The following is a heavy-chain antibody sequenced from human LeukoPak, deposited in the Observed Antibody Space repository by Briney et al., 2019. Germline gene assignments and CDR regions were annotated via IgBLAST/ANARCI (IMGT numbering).Heavy chain of an antibody. CDR2: IYYSGST. CDR1: GGSISSYY. D-gene: IGHD1-26*01. V-gene: IGHV4-59*01. Sequence: SETLSLTCTVSGGSISSYYWSWIRQPPGKGLEWIGYIYYSGSTNYNPSLKSRVTISVDTSKNQFSLKLSSVTAADTAVYYCARDRELLDFDYWGQGTLATVSS. J-gene: IGHJ4*02. CDR3: ARDRELLDFDY.